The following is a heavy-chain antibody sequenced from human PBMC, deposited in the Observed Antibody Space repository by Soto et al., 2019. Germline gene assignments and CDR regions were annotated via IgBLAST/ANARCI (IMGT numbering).Heavy chain of an antibody. J-gene: IGHJ4*02. Sequence: GESLKISCKGSGYSFTSYWISWVRQMPGKGLEWMGRIDPSDSYTNYSPSFQGHVTISADKSISTAYLQWGSLKASDTAMYYCARHVMGGYEIDYWGQGTLVTVSS. CDR3: ARHVMGGYEIDY. CDR2: IDPSDSYT. D-gene: IGHD5-12*01. CDR1: GYSFTSYW. V-gene: IGHV5-10-1*01.